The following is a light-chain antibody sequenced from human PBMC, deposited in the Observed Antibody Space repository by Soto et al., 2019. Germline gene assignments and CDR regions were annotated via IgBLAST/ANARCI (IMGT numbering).Light chain of an antibody. V-gene: IGKV3-15*01. CDR2: AAS. Sequence: EIVMTQSPATLSVSPGKRATLSCRASQSISTNLAWYQQKPGQAPRLLISAASTRATGIPAMFSGSGSGTEFTLTVSSLQSEEFAVYYCLQYHNWPPYTFGQGIKLEIE. CDR1: QSISTN. J-gene: IGKJ2*01. CDR3: LQYHNWPPYT.